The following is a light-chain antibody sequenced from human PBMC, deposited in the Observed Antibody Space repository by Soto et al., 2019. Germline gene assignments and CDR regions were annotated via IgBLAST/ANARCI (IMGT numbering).Light chain of an antibody. CDR2: EGN. CDR3: SAYASGNSVV. Sequence: QSALTQPASVSGSPGQSITISCTGTSGDVGNYNLVSWYQQHPGKAPKLIIYEGNQRPSGVSNRFSGSTSGNTASLTISGLQADDEADYYCSAYASGNSVVFGGGTKVTVL. CDR1: SGDVGNYNL. J-gene: IGLJ2*01. V-gene: IGLV2-23*01.